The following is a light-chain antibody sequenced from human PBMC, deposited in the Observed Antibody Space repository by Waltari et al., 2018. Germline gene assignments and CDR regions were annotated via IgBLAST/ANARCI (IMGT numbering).Light chain of an antibody. CDR1: SSDVGGYNY. CDR2: DFS. J-gene: IGLJ2*01. CDR3: SSYISSSTLEL. Sequence: HSALTQPASVSGSPGQSITIPCTGTSSDVGGYNYVPWYQQHPGKAPKRMIYDFSNPPSGVSNRFSGSKSGNTASLTISGLQAEDEADYYCSSYISSSTLELFGGGTSLTVL. V-gene: IGLV2-14*03.